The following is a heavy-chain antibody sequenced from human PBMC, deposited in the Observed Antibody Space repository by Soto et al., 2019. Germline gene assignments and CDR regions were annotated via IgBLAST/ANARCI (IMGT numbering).Heavy chain of an antibody. CDR2: ITSDGKSK. J-gene: IGHJ5*02. CDR3: ARESGDWPLNWFDP. CDR1: GFNFSNHW. D-gene: IGHD2-21*02. V-gene: IGHV3-74*01. Sequence: LRLSCAASGFNFSNHWMHWVRQRPGEGLVWVSRITSDGKSKAYAESVKGRLAISRDNAKNTLYLQMNGLTAEDTAVYYCARESGDWPLNWFDPWGLGTLVTVSS.